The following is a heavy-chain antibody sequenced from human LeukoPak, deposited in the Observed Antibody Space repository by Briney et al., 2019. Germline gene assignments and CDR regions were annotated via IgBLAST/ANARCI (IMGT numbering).Heavy chain of an antibody. V-gene: IGHV1-69*01. J-gene: IGHJ3*02. CDR2: IIPIFGTA. CDR1: GGTFRSYA. D-gene: IGHD3-10*01. CDR3: ASGEGGAAFDI. Sequence: ASVKVSCKASGGTFRSYAISWVRQAPGQGLEWMGGIIPIFGTANYAQKFQGRVTITGDESTSTAYLELSSLRSEDTAVYYCASGEGGAAFDIWGQGTMVTVSS.